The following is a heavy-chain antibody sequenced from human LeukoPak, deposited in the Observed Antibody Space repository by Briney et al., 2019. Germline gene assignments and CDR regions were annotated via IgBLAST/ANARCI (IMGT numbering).Heavy chain of an antibody. J-gene: IGHJ4*02. CDR3: ARDLNGPFDY. D-gene: IGHD2-8*01. V-gene: IGHV3-53*01. CDR1: XFTVXSXX. Sequence: LXLXXAASXFTVXSXXMSWVRQAPGKXLEWVSVIYSGGSTYYADSVKGRFTISRDNSKNTLYLQMNSLRAEDTAVYYCARDLNGPFDYWGQGTLVTVSS. CDR2: IYSGGST.